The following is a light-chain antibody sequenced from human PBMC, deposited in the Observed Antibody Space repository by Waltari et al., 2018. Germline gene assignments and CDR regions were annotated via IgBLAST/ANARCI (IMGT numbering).Light chain of an antibody. J-gene: IGLJ2*01. CDR1: NSNIGSST. Sequence: QSVVTQSPSASGAPGQRVTISCSGSNSNIGSSTVNWYQKVPGTAPRLLIYSNDRLPSGVPDRFSASKSGTSASLAISGLQSEDEADYYCATWDARLTAVVFGGGTKVTVL. V-gene: IGLV1-44*01. CDR2: SND. CDR3: ATWDARLTAVV.